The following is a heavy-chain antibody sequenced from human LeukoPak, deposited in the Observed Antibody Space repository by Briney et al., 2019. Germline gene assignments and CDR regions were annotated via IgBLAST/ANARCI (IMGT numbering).Heavy chain of an antibody. CDR3: AKDLGKVIAAAGTSGFDS. D-gene: IGHD6-13*01. Sequence: GGSLRLSRAASGFNFDDYTMHWVRQIPGKSLEWVSLINWDGGSTFYADSVKGRFTISRDTRKNFLYLQMISLRTEDTALYYCAKDLGKVIAAAGTSGFDSWGRGTLVTVSS. J-gene: IGHJ4*01. CDR2: INWDGGST. CDR1: GFNFDDYT. V-gene: IGHV3-43*01.